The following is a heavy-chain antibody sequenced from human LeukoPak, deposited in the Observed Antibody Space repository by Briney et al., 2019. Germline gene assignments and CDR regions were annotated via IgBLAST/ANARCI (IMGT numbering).Heavy chain of an antibody. CDR2: IIPIFGTA. Sequence: ASVKVSCEASGGTFSSYAISWVRQAPGQGLEWMGGIIPIFGTANYAQKFQGRVTITADESTSTAYTELSSLRSEDTAVYYCARGGAGWPTYYFDYWGQGTLVTVSS. J-gene: IGHJ4*02. CDR3: ARGGAGWPTYYFDY. V-gene: IGHV1-69*13. D-gene: IGHD3-16*01. CDR1: GGTFSSYA.